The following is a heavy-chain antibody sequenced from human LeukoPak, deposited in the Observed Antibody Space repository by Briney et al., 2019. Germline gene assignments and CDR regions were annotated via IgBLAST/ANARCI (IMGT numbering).Heavy chain of an antibody. CDR1: GGTFSSYA. Sequence: ASVKVSCKASGGTFSSYAISWVRQAPGQGLEWMGGIIPIFGTANYAQKFQGRVTITADESTSTAYMELSSLRSDDTAVYYCARKFLGSRGYYFDYWGQGTLVTVSS. CDR3: ARKFLGSRGYYFDY. D-gene: IGHD3-10*01. CDR2: IIPIFGTA. J-gene: IGHJ4*02. V-gene: IGHV1-69*13.